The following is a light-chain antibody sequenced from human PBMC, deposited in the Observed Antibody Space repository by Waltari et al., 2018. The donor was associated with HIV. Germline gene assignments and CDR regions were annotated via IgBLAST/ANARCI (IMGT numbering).Light chain of an antibody. CDR3: QQYYITPWT. CDR1: QSILYTSNNQNY. V-gene: IGKV4-1*01. CDR2: WAS. Sequence: DIVMAQSPDSLAVSLGERATINCKSSQSILYTSNNQNYLAWYQQKPGQHPKLLIYWASSRESGVPDRFSGSGSGTEFTLTITSLQAEDVAVYYCQQYYITPWTFGQGTKVEIK. J-gene: IGKJ1*01.